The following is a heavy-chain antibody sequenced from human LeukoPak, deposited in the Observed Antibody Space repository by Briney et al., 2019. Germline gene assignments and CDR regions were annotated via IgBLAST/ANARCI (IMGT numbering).Heavy chain of an antibody. Sequence: GGSLRLSCAASGFTFSSFGMNWVRQAPGQGLEWVSSISSSSSDIYYADSVKGRFTISRDNAKSALFLQMSSLRAEDTAVYFCSRGCRADCYPFRDYWGQGTLVTVSS. CDR1: GFTFSSFG. J-gene: IGHJ4*02. D-gene: IGHD2-21*02. CDR2: ISSSSSDI. CDR3: SRGCRADCYPFRDY. V-gene: IGHV3-21*06.